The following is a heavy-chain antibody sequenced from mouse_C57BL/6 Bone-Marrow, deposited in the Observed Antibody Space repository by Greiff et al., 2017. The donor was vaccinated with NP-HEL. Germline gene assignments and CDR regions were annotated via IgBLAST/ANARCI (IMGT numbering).Heavy chain of an antibody. CDR1: GYAFSSSW. Sequence: QVQLQQSGAELVKPGASVKISCKASGYAFSSSWMNWVKQRPGKGLEWIGQIYPGDGDTNYNGKFKGKATLTADKSSSTAYMQLSSLTSEDSAVYFCARGNYYSNPAWFAYWGQGTLVTVSA. D-gene: IGHD2-5*01. J-gene: IGHJ3*01. CDR3: ARGNYYSNPAWFAY. CDR2: IYPGDGDT. V-gene: IGHV1-80*01.